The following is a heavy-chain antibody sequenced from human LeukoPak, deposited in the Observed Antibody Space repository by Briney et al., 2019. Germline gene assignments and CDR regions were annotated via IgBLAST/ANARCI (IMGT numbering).Heavy chain of an antibody. Sequence: GGSLRLSCAASGFTFSSFALTWVRQAPGKGLEWVSAISGSGGSTYYADSVKGRFTISRDNSKNTLYLQMNSLRAEDTAVYYCAKDQTVAVGRGAFDIWGQGTMVTVSS. J-gene: IGHJ3*02. CDR2: ISGSGGST. CDR3: AKDQTVAVGRGAFDI. V-gene: IGHV3-23*01. CDR1: GFTFSSFA. D-gene: IGHD6-19*01.